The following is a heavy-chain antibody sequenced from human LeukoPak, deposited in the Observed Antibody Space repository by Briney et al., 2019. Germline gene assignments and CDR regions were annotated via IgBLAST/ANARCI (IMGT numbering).Heavy chain of an antibody. J-gene: IGHJ3*01. CDR1: GGSISSYY. CDR2: IYETGST. D-gene: IGHD6-6*01. Sequence: SETLSLTCNVSGGSISSYYLSWVRQPPGKGLEWIGEIYETGSTNYNPSLKSRVTISIDKSKKQFSLKLSSVTAADTAVYYCARDRRAARGAFDLWGQGTMVTVSS. V-gene: IGHV4-59*12. CDR3: ARDRRAARGAFDL.